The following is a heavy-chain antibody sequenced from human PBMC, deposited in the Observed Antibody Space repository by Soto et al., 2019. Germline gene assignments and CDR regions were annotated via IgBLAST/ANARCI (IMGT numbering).Heavy chain of an antibody. CDR1: GSTFSSYG. CDR2: ITGSGGST. D-gene: IGHD4-4*01. J-gene: IGHJ4*02. Sequence: PGGSLRLSCAASGSTFSSYGMSWVRQAPGKGLEWVSLITGSGGSTFYADSVKGRFTISRDNAKNTLYLQMNSLRVDDTALYYCAKAATITTLYHFDSWGQGTLVTVSS. CDR3: AKAATITTLYHFDS. V-gene: IGHV3-23*01.